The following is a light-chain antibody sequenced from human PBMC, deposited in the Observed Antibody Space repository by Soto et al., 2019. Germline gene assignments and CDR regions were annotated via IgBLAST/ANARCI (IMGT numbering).Light chain of an antibody. CDR2: EVN. J-gene: IGLJ2*01. Sequence: ALTQPASVSGSPGQSITIFCTGTSSDVGGYNYVSWYQQYPGKAPKLMIYEVNNRPSGVSNRFSGSKSGNTASLTISGLQADDEADYYCSSYTTDNTRVFGGGTQLTVL. CDR3: SSYTTDNTRV. CDR1: SSDVGGYNY. V-gene: IGLV2-14*01.